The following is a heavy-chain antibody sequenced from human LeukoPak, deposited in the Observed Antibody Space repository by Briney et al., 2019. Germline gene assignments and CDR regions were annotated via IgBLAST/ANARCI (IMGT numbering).Heavy chain of an antibody. D-gene: IGHD3-10*01. CDR3: ARHVRGVIINGDDY. Sequence: SVKVSCKASGGTFSSYAISWVRQAPGQGLEWMGGIIPIFGTANYAQKFQGRVTITTDESTSTAYMELSSLRSEDTAVYYCARHVRGVIINGDDYWGQGTLVTVSS. CDR2: IIPIFGTA. J-gene: IGHJ4*02. CDR1: GGTFSSYA. V-gene: IGHV1-69*05.